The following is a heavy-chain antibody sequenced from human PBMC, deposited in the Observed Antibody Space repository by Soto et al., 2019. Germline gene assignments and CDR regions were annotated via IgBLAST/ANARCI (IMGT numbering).Heavy chain of an antibody. D-gene: IGHD6-19*01. CDR3: AKDRGSGWSPGGMDV. CDR1: GFTFDDYA. V-gene: IGHV3-9*01. CDR2: ISWNSGSI. Sequence: GGSLRLSCAASGFTFDDYAMHWVRQAPGKGLEWVSGISWNSGSIGYADSVKGRFTISRDNAKNSLYLQMNSLRAEDTALYYCAKDRGSGWSPGGMDVWGQGTTVTVSS. J-gene: IGHJ6*02.